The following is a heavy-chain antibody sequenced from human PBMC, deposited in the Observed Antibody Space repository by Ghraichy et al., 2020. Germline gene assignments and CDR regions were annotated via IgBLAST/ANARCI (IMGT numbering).Heavy chain of an antibody. D-gene: IGHD6-13*01. CDR1: GFIFSSYS. Sequence: SCAASGFIFSSYSMNWVRQAPGKGLEWVSSISSSSSYIYYADSVKGRFTISRDNAKNSLYLQMNSLTAEDTAVYHCARDGASYSSSWYNNYAFDIWGQGTMVTVSS. J-gene: IGHJ3*02. CDR2: ISSSSSYI. V-gene: IGHV3-21*01. CDR3: ARDGASYSSSWYNNYAFDI.